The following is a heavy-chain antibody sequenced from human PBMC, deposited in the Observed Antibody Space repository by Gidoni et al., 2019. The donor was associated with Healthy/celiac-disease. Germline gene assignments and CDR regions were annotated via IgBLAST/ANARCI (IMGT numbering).Heavy chain of an antibody. V-gene: IGHV4-39*01. J-gene: IGHJ5*02. Sequence: QLQLQESGPGLVKPSETLSLTCTVSGGSLSSSSYYWGWIRQPPGKGLEWIGSIYYSGSTYYNPSLKSRVTISVDTSKNQFSLKLSSVTAADTAVYSCAGQLALEVWFDPWGQGTLVTVSS. D-gene: IGHD6-6*01. CDR3: AGQLALEVWFDP. CDR2: IYYSGST. CDR1: GGSLSSSSYY.